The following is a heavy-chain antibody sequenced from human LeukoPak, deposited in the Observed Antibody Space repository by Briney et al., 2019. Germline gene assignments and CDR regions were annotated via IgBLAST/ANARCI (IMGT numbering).Heavy chain of an antibody. CDR3: ARGVSSTRLWFGELFARYYYYMDV. D-gene: IGHD3-10*01. V-gene: IGHV3-21*01. CDR1: GFTFSSYS. Sequence: PGGSLRLSCAASGFTFSSYSMNWVRQAPGKGLAWVSSISSSSSYIYYADSVKGRFTISRDNAKNSLYLQMNSLRAEDTAVYYCARGVSSTRLWFGELFARYYYYMDVWGKGTTVTISS. CDR2: ISSSSSYI. J-gene: IGHJ6*03.